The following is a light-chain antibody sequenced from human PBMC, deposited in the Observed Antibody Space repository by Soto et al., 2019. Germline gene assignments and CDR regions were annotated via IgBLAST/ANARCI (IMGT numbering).Light chain of an antibody. CDR1: SSDVGAYNF. V-gene: IGLV2-14*01. CDR2: EVT. J-gene: IGLJ1*01. CDR3: SSYTSTNTLYV. Sequence: QSVLTQPASVSGSPGQSITISCTGSSSDVGAYNFVSWYQHHPGRAPKLILYEVTTRPSGVSSRFSGSKSGNTASLTISGLQADDEATYYCSSYTSTNTLYVFGTGTKSPS.